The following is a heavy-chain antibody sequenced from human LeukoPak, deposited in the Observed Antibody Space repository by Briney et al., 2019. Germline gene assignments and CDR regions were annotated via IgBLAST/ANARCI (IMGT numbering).Heavy chain of an antibody. CDR3: ARAPGYGAAYYFDY. D-gene: IGHD1-1*01. V-gene: IGHV3-11*04. J-gene: IGHJ4*02. CDR1: GFTFSDYY. CDR2: ISSSGSTI. Sequence: GGSLRLSCAASGFTFSDYYMSWIRQAPGKGLEWASYISSSGSTIYYADSVKGRFTIPRDNSKNTLYLQMNSLRAEDTAVYYCARAPGYGAAYYFDYWGQGTLVTVSS.